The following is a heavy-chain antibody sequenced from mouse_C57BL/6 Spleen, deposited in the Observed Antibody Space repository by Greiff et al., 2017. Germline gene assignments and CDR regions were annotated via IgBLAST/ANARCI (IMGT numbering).Heavy chain of an antibody. CDR1: GFTFSDYG. Sequence: DVKLQESGGGLVKPGGSLKLSCAASGFTFSDYGMHWVRQAPEKGLEWVAYISSGSSTIYYADTVKGRFTISRDNAKNTLFLQMTSLRSEDTAMYYCARLITTVGYYFDYWGQGTTLTVSS. V-gene: IGHV5-17*01. J-gene: IGHJ2*01. CDR2: ISSGSSTI. D-gene: IGHD1-1*01. CDR3: ARLITTVGYYFDY.